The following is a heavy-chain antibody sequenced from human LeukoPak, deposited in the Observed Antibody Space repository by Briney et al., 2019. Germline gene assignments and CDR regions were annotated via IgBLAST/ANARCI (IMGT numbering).Heavy chain of an antibody. Sequence: SETLSLTCTVSGGSISGHFWSWIRQPPGKGLELTGHIHYSGSTFYKPSLKSRVTISVDTSKNQFSLKLSSVTAADTAVYYCARGYYYDSSRFDYWGQGTLVTVSS. CDR2: IHYSGST. CDR3: ARGYYYDSSRFDY. CDR1: GGSISGHF. V-gene: IGHV4-59*08. J-gene: IGHJ4*02. D-gene: IGHD3-22*01.